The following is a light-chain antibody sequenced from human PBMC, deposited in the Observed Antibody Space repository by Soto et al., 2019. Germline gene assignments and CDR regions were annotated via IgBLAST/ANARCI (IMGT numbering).Light chain of an antibody. Sequence: QSALTQPPSASGSPGQSVTISCTGTSSDVGYYNYVSWYLQHPNKAPKLLIYEVSKRPSGVPDRFSGSKSGNTASLTVSGLQTEDEADYYCNSYAGSNNFVVFGGGTKLTVL. V-gene: IGLV2-8*01. CDR3: NSYAGSNNFVV. J-gene: IGLJ2*01. CDR2: EVS. CDR1: SSDVGYYNY.